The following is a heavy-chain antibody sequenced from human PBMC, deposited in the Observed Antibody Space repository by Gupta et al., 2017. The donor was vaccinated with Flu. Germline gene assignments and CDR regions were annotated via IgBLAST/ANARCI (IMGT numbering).Heavy chain of an antibody. CDR2: INPNSGGT. J-gene: IGHJ5*02. D-gene: IGHD6-19*01. V-gene: IGHV1-2*02. CDR1: GYTFTGYY. Sequence: QVQLVQSGAEVKKPGASVKVSCKASGYTFTGYYMHWVRQAPGQGLEWMGWINPNSGGTNYAQKVQGRVTMTRDTSISTAYMELSRLRSEDTAVYYCARALAGAGTFSWFDPWGQGTLVTVSS. CDR3: ARALAGAGTFSWFDP.